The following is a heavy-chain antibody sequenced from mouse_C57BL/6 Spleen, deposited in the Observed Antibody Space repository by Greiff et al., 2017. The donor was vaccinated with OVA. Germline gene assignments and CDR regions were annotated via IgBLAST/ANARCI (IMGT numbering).Heavy chain of an antibody. CDR2: IYWDDDK. J-gene: IGHJ2*01. Sequence: QVTLKESGPGILQSSQTLSLTCSFSGFSLSTSGLGVSWIRQPSGKCLEWLAHIYWDDDKRYNPSLKSRLTISKDTSRNQVFLKITSVDTADTATYYCARRPYYYGSSPLFDDWGQGTTLTVSS. CDR3: ARRPYYYGSSPLFDD. D-gene: IGHD1-1*01. CDR1: GFSLSTSGLG. V-gene: IGHV8-12*01.